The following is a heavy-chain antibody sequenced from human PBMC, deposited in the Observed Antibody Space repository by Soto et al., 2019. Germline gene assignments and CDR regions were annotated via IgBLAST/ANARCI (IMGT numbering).Heavy chain of an antibody. Sequence: QVHLVQSGTEVRKPGSSVTVSCKVSGGTFSTYTISWVRQAPGQGLQWMGAITPILGETTYAQHFQGRVFNTADISATTAYMELSDLTSEDTAMYYFGRVPRYSFPTSDSLYQWGQGTRVNGSS. D-gene: IGHD5-18*01. CDR3: GRVPRYSFPTSDSLYQ. J-gene: IGHJ4*02. V-gene: IGHV1-69*06. CDR1: GGTFSTYT. CDR2: ITPILGET.